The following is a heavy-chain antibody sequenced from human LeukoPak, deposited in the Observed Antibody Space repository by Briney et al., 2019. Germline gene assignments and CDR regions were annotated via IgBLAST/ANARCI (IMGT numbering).Heavy chain of an antibody. CDR1: GFTFSSYG. V-gene: IGHV3-30*02. J-gene: IGHJ4*02. Sequence: PGGSLRLSCAASGFTFSSYGMHWVRQAPGKGLEWVAFIRYDGNNKYYADSVKGRFTISRDNSKDTLYLQMNSLRAEDTAVYYCAKGMGYNRNDDPYFDYWGQGTLVTVSS. CDR2: IRYDGNNK. CDR3: AKGMGYNRNDDPYFDY. D-gene: IGHD1-1*01.